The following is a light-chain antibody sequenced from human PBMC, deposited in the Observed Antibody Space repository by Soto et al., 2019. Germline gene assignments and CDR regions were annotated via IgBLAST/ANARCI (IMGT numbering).Light chain of an antibody. CDR1: SRDVGGYNY. V-gene: IGLV2-14*01. J-gene: IGLJ1*01. Sequence: QSALTQPASVSGSTRPSITISCTGTSRDVGGYNYVSWYQQHPGKAPKLMISEVSNRPSGVSNRFSGSKSGNTASLTISGLQAEDEADYYCSSYTNTSALYVFGTGTKGTVL. CDR3: SSYTNTSALYV. CDR2: EVS.